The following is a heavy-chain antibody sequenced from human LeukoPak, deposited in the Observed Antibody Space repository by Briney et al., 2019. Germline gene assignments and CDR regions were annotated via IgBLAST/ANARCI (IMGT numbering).Heavy chain of an antibody. V-gene: IGHV3-21*01. CDR2: ISSSSSYI. CDR3: AKDQKYYSFWSSIDY. CDR1: GFTFSSYS. J-gene: IGHJ4*02. Sequence: GGSLRLSRAASGFTFSSYSMNWVRQAPGKGLEWVSSISSSSSYIYYADSVKGRFTISRDNAKNSLYLQMNSLRAEDTAVYYCAKDQKYYSFWSSIDYWGQGTLVTVSS. D-gene: IGHD3-10*01.